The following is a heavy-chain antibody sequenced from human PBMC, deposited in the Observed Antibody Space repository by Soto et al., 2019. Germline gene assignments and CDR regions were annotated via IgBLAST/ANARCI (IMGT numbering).Heavy chain of an antibody. CDR3: ERDVPDTSLFFYYYGMHA. CDR2: ISTDNGNT. Sequence: QVHLVQSGAEVMKPGASVKVSCKASGYSFTSYGISWVRQAPGQGLEWMGWISTDNGNTNYAHNLQGRVSMTIDPSTITDYLELWSMGSDNTPVSYCERDVPDTSLFFYYYGMHAWGQGPTVNVSS. V-gene: IGHV1-18*01. D-gene: IGHD2-21*01. CDR1: GYSFTSYG. J-gene: IGHJ6*02.